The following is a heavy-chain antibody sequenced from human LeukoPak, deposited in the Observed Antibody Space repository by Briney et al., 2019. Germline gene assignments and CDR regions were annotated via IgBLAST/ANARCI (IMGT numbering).Heavy chain of an antibody. CDR1: GGSFSGYC. J-gene: IGHJ4*02. V-gene: IGHV4-34*01. Sequence: PSETLSLTCAVYGGSFSGYCWSWIRQPPGKGLEWIGEINHSGSTNYNPSLKSRVTISVDTSKNQFSLKLSSVTAADTAVYYCARVYCSSTSCYAYDYWGQGTLVTVSS. CDR2: INHSGST. CDR3: ARVYCSSTSCYAYDY. D-gene: IGHD2-2*01.